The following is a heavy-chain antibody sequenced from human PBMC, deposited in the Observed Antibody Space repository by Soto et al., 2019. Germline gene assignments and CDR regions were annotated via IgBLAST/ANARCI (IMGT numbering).Heavy chain of an antibody. J-gene: IGHJ4*02. CDR2: ISSSGGST. CDR1: GFTFSSYT. D-gene: IGHD7-27*01. CDR3: AKGWGDY. V-gene: IGHV3-23*01. Sequence: EVQLLESGGGLVQPGGSLRLSCAASGFTFSSYTMSWVRQGPGKGLEWVSGISSSGGSTVYADSVKGRFTISRDNFKNTLYLQMNRINDEDTAVYYCAKGWGDYWGQGTPVTVSS.